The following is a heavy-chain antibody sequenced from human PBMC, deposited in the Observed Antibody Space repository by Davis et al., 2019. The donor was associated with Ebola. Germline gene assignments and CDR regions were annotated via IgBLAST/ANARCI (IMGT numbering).Heavy chain of an antibody. J-gene: IGHJ4*02. V-gene: IGHV1-2*06. CDR3: ARGHNYAHEY. CDR2: VILKSGAT. CDR1: GYTFTSHD. Sequence: ASVKVSCKASGYTFTSHDINWVRQATGQGLEWLGRVILKSGATNYAQKFQGRVTMTRDTSISTVYMELSSLRYDDTADYYCARGHNYAHEYWGQGTLVTVSS. D-gene: IGHD4-11*01.